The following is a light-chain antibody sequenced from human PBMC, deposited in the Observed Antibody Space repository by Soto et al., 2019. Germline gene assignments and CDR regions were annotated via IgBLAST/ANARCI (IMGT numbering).Light chain of an antibody. CDR3: QQYGSSPMT. Sequence: EIVLTPSPATLSLSPGERATLSCRASQTLSNYLAWYQQKPGQAPRLLIYDTSNKATGIPARFSGSGSGTDFTLTISSLEPEDFAVYYCQQYGSSPMTFGQGTRLEIK. J-gene: IGKJ5*01. CDR1: QTLSNY. V-gene: IGKV3-11*01. CDR2: DTS.